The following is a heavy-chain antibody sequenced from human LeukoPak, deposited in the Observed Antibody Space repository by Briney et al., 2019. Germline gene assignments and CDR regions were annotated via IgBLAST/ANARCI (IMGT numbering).Heavy chain of an antibody. CDR2: IYYSGST. Sequence: RTSETLSLTCTVSGGSISSYYWSWIRQPPGKGLEWIGYIYYSGSTNYNPSLKSRVTISVDTSKNQFSLKLSSVTAADTAVYYCARFGDYVDYWGQGTLVTVSS. CDR1: GGSISSYY. D-gene: IGHD3-10*01. V-gene: IGHV4-59*08. CDR3: ARFGDYVDY. J-gene: IGHJ4*02.